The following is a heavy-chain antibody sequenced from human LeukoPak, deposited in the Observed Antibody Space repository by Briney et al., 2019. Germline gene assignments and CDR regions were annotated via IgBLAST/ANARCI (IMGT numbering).Heavy chain of an antibody. CDR2: INHSGST. Sequence: PSETLSLTCAVYGGSFSGYYWSWIRQPPGKGLEWIGEINHSGSTNYNPSLKSRVTISVDTSKNQFSLKLSSVTAADTAVYYCASLSDSPYYYSYYRDFGAKGTTVTV. V-gene: IGHV4-34*01. J-gene: IGHJ6*03. CDR1: GGSFSGYY. CDR3: ASLSDSPYYYSYYRDF. D-gene: IGHD2-15*01.